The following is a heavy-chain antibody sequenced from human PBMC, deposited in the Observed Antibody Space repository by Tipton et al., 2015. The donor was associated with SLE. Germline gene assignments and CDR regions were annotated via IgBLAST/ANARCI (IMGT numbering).Heavy chain of an antibody. Sequence: TLSLTCTVSGGSINNYYWSWIRQPPGKGLEWIGYIYHSGITHYNPSLKSRVSISVDKSKNQFSLRLNSVTAADTAFYYCARISENSRYFDHWGQGTLVTVSS. J-gene: IGHJ4*02. D-gene: IGHD6-6*01. CDR3: ARISENSRYFDH. CDR1: GGSINNYY. CDR2: IYHSGIT. V-gene: IGHV4-59*01.